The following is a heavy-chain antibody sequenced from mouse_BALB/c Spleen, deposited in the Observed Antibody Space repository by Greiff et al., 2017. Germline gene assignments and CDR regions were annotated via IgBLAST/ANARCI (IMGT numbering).Heavy chain of an antibody. D-gene: IGHD1-2*01. CDR2: ISYSGST. J-gene: IGHJ4*01. CDR3: ARWGYGDHYAMDY. V-gene: IGHV3-8*02. Sequence: EVKLLESGPSLVKPSQTLSLTCSVTGDSITSGYWNWIRKFPGNKLEYMGYISYSGSTYYNPSLKSRISITRDTSKNQYYLQLNSVTTEDTATYYCARWGYGDHYAMDYWGQGTSVTVSS. CDR1: GDSITSGY.